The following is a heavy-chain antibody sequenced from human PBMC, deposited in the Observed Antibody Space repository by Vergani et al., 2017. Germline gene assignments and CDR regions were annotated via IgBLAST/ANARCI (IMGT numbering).Heavy chain of an antibody. V-gene: IGHV3-11*04. D-gene: IGHD3-10*02. J-gene: IGHJ3*02. CDR2: ISSSGTTI. Sequence: QGQLVESGGGLVKPGGSLRLSCAASGFSLSDYYMTWIRQAPGKGLEWISYISSSGTTIYYADSVKGRFTISRDNAKNLVFLQMDSLRAEDTALYYCARGDYHVSFEIWGRETMVTISS. CDR3: ARGDYHVSFEI. CDR1: GFSLSDYY.